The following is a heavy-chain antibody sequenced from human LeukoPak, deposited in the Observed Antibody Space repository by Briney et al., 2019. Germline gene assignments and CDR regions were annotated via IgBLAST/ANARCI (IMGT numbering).Heavy chain of an antibody. J-gene: IGHJ4*02. V-gene: IGHV4-61*02. CDR1: GGSVSSGSYY. CDR2: NYIRGSA. D-gene: IGHD5-18*01. CDR3: ARGPRGYSYGAFDY. Sequence: SETLSLTCTVSGGSVSSGSYYWSWIRQPAGRGLEWIGRNYIRGSANYNPSLKSRVTISVDTSKNQFSLKLRSVTAADTAVYYCARGPRGYSYGAFDYWGRGILVTFSS.